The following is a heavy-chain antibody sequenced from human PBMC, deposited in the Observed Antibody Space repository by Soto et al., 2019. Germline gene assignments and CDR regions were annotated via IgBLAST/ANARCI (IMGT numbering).Heavy chain of an antibody. D-gene: IGHD6-13*01. Sequence: GGSLRLSCAASGFTFSSYAMSWVRQAPGKGLEWVSAISGSGGSTYYADSVKGRFTISRDNSKNTLYLQMNSLRAEDTAVYYCAKPPKYSSSWYYYYGMDVWGQGTTVTVSS. CDR2: ISGSGGST. CDR1: GFTFSSYA. J-gene: IGHJ6*02. CDR3: AKPPKYSSSWYYYYGMDV. V-gene: IGHV3-23*01.